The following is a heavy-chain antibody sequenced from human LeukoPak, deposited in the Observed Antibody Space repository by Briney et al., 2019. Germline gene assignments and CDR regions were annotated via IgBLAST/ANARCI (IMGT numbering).Heavy chain of an antibody. Sequence: GRSLRLSCAASVFTFNNYAMSGVRDAPGKGLECGSGKRYRGDITYYAGSVKGRFTISRDNSKNSLHLQRNTLIPRDRPVYHCAQTPLSNNYDSSGYFSLGGASWGQGTLVTASS. D-gene: IGHD3-22*01. CDR3: AQTPLSNNYDSSGYFSLGGAS. CDR2: KRYRGDIT. V-gene: IGHV3-23*01. CDR1: VFTFNNYA. J-gene: IGHJ4*02.